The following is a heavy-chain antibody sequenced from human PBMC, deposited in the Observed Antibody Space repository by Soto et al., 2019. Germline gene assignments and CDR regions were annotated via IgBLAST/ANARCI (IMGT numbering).Heavy chain of an antibody. J-gene: IGHJ4*02. CDR1: GGSISSSSYY. V-gene: IGHV4-39*01. Sequence: SETLSLTCTVSGGSISSSSYYWGWIRQPPGKGLEWIGTIYYSGSTYYNPSLKSRVTISVDTSKNQFSLKLSSVTAADTAVYYCARHKGAMVNFDYWGQGTLVTVSS. CDR2: IYYSGST. CDR3: ARHKGAMVNFDY. D-gene: IGHD5-18*01.